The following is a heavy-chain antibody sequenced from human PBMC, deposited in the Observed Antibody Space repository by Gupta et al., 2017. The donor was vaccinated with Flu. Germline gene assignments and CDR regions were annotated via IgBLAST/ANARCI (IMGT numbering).Heavy chain of an antibody. CDR2: IYYSGST. V-gene: IGHV4-59*08. J-gene: IGHJ3*02. D-gene: IGHD2-15*01. CDR3: ARHGLGYCSGGSCYKDAFDI. Sequence: QVQLQESGPGLVKPSETLSLTCTVSGGSISSYYWSWIRQPPGKGLEWIGYIYYSGSTNYNPSLKSRVTISVDTSKNQFSLKLSSVTAADTAVYYCARHGLGYCSGGSCYKDAFDIWGQGTMVTVSS. CDR1: GGSISSYY.